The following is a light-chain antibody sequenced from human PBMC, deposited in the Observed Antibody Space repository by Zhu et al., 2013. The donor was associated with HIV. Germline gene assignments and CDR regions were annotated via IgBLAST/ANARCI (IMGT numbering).Light chain of an antibody. CDR1: QGISSY. CDR2: AAS. CDR3: QQYYSYPSIT. J-gene: IGKJ5*01. Sequence: IQMTQSPSSLSASVGDRVTITCRASQGISSYLAWYQQKPGKAPKLLIYAASTLQSGVPSRFSGSGSGTDFTLTISCLQSEDFATYYCQQYYSYPSITFGQGTRLEIK. V-gene: IGKV1-8*01.